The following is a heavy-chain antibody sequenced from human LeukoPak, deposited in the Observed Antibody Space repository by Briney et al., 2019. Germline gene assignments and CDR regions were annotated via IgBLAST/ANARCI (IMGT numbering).Heavy chain of an antibody. CDR1: GSRFSAHY. V-gene: IGHV3-11*01. D-gene: IGHD1-26*01. CDR3: AREARATPDF. J-gene: IGHJ4*02. Sequence: GGSLRLSCAASGSRFSAHYMSWIRQAPGKGLEWISYITNSGDFVNYADSVKGRFTISRDNAKNSLYLQMNSLRAEDTAVYYCAREARATPDFWGQGTVVTVSS. CDR2: ITNSGDFV.